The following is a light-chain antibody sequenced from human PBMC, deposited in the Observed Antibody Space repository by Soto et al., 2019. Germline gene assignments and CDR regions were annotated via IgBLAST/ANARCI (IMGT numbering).Light chain of an antibody. J-gene: IGKJ4*01. CDR2: DAS. CDR1: RTVTGNF. Sequence: IVLTQSPATLSLSPGERATLSCGASRTVTGNFVAWYQKKPGLTPRLLIFDASTRATGIPDRFSGSGSGTDFTLTIRRLEPEDSAVYYCHHFSDSPTFGGGTKVDIK. CDR3: HHFSDSPT. V-gene: IGKV3D-20*01.